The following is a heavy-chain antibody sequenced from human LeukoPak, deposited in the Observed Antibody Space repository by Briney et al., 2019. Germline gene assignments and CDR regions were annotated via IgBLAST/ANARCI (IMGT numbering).Heavy chain of an antibody. D-gene: IGHD5-24*01. CDR3: ASVDGHNWFDP. J-gene: IGHJ5*02. CDR2: IYYSGST. Sequence: SSETLSLTCAVYGGSFSGYYWSWIRQPPGKGLEWIGSIYYSGSTYYNPSLKSRVTISVDTSKNQFSLKLSSVTAADTAVYYCASVDGHNWFDPWGQGTLVTVSS. V-gene: IGHV4-34*01. CDR1: GGSFSGYY.